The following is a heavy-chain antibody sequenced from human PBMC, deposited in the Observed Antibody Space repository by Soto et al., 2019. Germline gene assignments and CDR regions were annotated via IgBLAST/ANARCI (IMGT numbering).Heavy chain of an antibody. CDR2: ISGGGSTT. D-gene: IGHD6-13*01. CDR3: ARDQAAGGTISRYFQD. Sequence: HPGGSLRLSCEASGFTFSSYAMSRVRQAPGKGLEWVSGISGGGSTTYYADSVKGRFTISRDNSKNTLYLQVNSLRAEDTAVYYCARDQAAGGTISRYFQDWGQGTLVTVSS. CDR1: GFTFSSYA. J-gene: IGHJ1*01. V-gene: IGHV3-23*01.